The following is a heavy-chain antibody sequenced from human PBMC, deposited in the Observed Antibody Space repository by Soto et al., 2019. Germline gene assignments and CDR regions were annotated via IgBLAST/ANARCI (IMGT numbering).Heavy chain of an antibody. CDR3: ARVGAVGIYCFEY. Sequence: QVQLVESGGGLVKPGGSLRLSCAASGFTFSDYYMAWIRQAPGRGLEWISYISGSTTGIYYADSVKGRFTSSRDNANTSLYLQMSSLRAEDTAVYYCARVGAVGIYCFEYWGQGTLVTVSS. CDR2: ISGSTTGI. V-gene: IGHV3-11*01. CDR1: GFTFSDYY. J-gene: IGHJ4*02. D-gene: IGHD6-13*01.